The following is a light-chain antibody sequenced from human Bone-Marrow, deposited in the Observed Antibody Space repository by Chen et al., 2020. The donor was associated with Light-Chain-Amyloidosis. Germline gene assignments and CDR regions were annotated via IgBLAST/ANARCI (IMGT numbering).Light chain of an antibody. CDR1: NIGSTS. CDR3: QVWDRSSDRPV. CDR2: DDS. Sequence: SYVLTQPSSVSVAPGQTATFACGGNNIGSTSVHWYQQTPGQAPLLVVYDDSDRPSGIPERLSGSNSGNTANLTISRVEAGDEADYYCQVWDRSSDRPVFGGGTKLTVL. V-gene: IGLV3-21*02. J-gene: IGLJ3*02.